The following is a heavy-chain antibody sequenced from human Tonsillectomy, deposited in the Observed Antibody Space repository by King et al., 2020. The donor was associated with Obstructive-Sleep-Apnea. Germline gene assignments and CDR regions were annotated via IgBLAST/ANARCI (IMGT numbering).Heavy chain of an antibody. CDR3: VTDDSSGYSY. CDR1: GFTFSNVW. CDR2: IKSKTGGGTT. V-gene: IGHV3-15*01. D-gene: IGHD3-22*01. J-gene: IGHJ4*02. Sequence: VQLVESGGGLVNPGGSLRLSCEASGFTFSNVWMSWVRQAPGKGLEWVGRIKSKTGGGTTDYAAPVKGRFTISRDDSENTLYLQMNSLKPEDTAVYYCVTDDSSGYSYWGQGTLVTVSS.